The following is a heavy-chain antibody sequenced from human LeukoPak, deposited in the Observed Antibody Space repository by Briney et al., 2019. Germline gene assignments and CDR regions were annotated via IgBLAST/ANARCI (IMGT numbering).Heavy chain of an antibody. Sequence: ASVKVSCKASGYTFTGYYMHWVRQAPGQGFEWMGWINPNSGGTNYAQKFQGRVTMTRDTSISTAYMELSRLRSDDTAVYYCALFGYCSSTSCYTIAPYFDYWGQGTLVTVSS. J-gene: IGHJ4*02. CDR1: GYTFTGYY. V-gene: IGHV1-2*02. D-gene: IGHD2-2*02. CDR2: INPNSGGT. CDR3: ALFGYCSSTSCYTIAPYFDY.